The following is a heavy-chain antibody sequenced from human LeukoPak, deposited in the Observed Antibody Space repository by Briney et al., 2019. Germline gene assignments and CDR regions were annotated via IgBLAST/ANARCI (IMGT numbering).Heavy chain of an antibody. Sequence: ASVKVSCKASGYTFTVYYMHWVRQAPGQGLECMGWINPNSGGTNYAQKFQGRVTMTRDTSISTAYMELSRLRSDDTAVYYCARVGWFGELLWFDPWGQGTLVTVSS. CDR3: ARVGWFGELLWFDP. J-gene: IGHJ5*02. V-gene: IGHV1-2*02. CDR2: INPNSGGT. CDR1: GYTFTVYY. D-gene: IGHD3-10*01.